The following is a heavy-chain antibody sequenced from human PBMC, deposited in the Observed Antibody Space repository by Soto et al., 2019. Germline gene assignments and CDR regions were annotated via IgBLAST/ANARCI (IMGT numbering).Heavy chain of an antibody. Sequence: QVQLQQWGAGLLKPSETLSLTCAVSGGSFSGYYWSWIRQPPGKGLEWIGEINHSGSTNYNPSLKSRVTISVDTSKNQFSLKLSSVTAADTAVYYCARVSDSSGYYLYYYYGMDVWGQGTTVTVSS. D-gene: IGHD3-22*01. CDR2: INHSGST. CDR1: GGSFSGYY. J-gene: IGHJ6*02. V-gene: IGHV4-34*01. CDR3: ARVSDSSGYYLYYYYGMDV.